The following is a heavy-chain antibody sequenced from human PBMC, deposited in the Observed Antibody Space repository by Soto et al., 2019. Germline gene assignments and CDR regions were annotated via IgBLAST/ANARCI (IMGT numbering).Heavy chain of an antibody. CDR3: ATGVIWIGYFTVDS. J-gene: IGHJ4*02. CDR2: FIPVYRTL. D-gene: IGHD3-3*01. CDR1: GGSFGNSA. Sequence: QEQLVQSGAEVKKPGYSVKISCKASGGSFGNSAINWVRQSPGQGLEWLGGFIPVYRTLNYAQKFQGRVTITADESTGTAYMTLSSLASNDTAVYYCATGVIWIGYFTVDSWGQGTRVTVSS. V-gene: IGHV1-69*01.